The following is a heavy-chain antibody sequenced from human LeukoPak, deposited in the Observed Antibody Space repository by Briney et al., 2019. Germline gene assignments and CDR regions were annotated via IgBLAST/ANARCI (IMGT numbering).Heavy chain of an antibody. CDR3: ATQSPASDY. V-gene: IGHV4-39*01. CDR1: GGSISSSSYY. Sequence: SETLSLTCTVSGGSISSSSYYWGWIRQPPGKGLEWIGSIFYTGTTYYKSSLKSRVTISVDTSKNQFPLKLSSVTAADTAVYYCATQSPASDYWGQGTLVTVSS. D-gene: IGHD2-2*01. CDR2: IFYTGTT. J-gene: IGHJ4*02.